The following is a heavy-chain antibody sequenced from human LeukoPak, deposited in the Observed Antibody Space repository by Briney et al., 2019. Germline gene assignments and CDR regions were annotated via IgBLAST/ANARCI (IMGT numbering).Heavy chain of an antibody. CDR2: MNRNSANT. D-gene: IGHD3-10*01. CDR1: GYTFTSYD. Sequence: ASVKLSCKASGYTFTSYDINWVRQATGQGLEWVGCMNRNSANTGYAQTVQGRVTMTRNTSISTAYMELSRLRSEDTALYYCAIQFSRGSGSAIEYWGQGNLVTVSS. J-gene: IGHJ4*02. CDR3: AIQFSRGSGSAIEY. V-gene: IGHV1-8*01.